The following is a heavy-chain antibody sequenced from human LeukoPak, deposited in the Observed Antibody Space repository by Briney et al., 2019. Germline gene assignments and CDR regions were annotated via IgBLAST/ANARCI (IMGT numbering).Heavy chain of an antibody. V-gene: IGHV3-49*04. J-gene: IGHJ4*02. CDR1: GFTFGDYA. CDR2: IRSKAYGGTT. CDR3: TSKYGDLDY. Sequence: GGSLRLSCTASGFTFGDYAMSWVRQAPGKGLEWVGFIRSKAYGGTTEYAASVKGRFTISRDDSKSIAYLQMNSPKTEDTAVYYCTSKYGDLDYWGQGTLVTVSS. D-gene: IGHD4-17*01.